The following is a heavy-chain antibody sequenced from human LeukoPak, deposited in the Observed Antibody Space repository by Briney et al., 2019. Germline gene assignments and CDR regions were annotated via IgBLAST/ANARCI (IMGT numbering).Heavy chain of an antibody. CDR1: GDFISSGYYY. J-gene: IGHJ6*03. CDR3: AREGFTNSYDYYYYYMDV. Sequence: SETLSLTCTVSGDFISSGYYYWSWVRQPAGKGLEWIGRIHTTGSTDYNVSLQSRVTISLDTSKNQFSLRLSSVTAADTALYFCAREGFTNSYDYYYYYMDVWGRGTTVTVSS. V-gene: IGHV4-61*02. CDR2: IHTTGST. D-gene: IGHD3-16*01.